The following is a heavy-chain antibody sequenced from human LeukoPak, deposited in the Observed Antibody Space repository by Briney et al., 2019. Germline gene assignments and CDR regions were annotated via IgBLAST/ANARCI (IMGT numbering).Heavy chain of an antibody. D-gene: IGHD3-22*01. J-gene: IGHJ5*02. Sequence: ASVKVSCKTSGFTFNTYGIAWVRQAPGQGLEWMGWISAYNGNTNYAQNLQDRVTTTTDTSTTTAYMELRGLRSDDTAVYYCAREGSLHHSGDYYLSWFDPWGQGTLVTVSS. CDR1: GFTFNTYG. CDR3: AREGSLHHSGDYYLSWFDP. V-gene: IGHV1-18*01. CDR2: ISAYNGNT.